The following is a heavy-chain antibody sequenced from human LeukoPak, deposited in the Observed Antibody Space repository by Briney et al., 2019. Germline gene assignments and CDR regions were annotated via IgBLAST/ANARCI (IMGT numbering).Heavy chain of an antibody. Sequence: SQTLSLTCTVSGGSINSGDYFWSWIRQPPGKGLEWIGYIYSSGRTYYNPSLKSRVTISVDTSKNEFSLKLNSVTAADTAVYYCASPPAYYDIMTGYYPGGFDIWGQGTTVTVSS. CDR2: IYSSGRT. J-gene: IGHJ3*02. V-gene: IGHV4-30-4*01. CDR3: ASPPAYYDIMTGYYPGGFDI. CDR1: GGSINSGDYF. D-gene: IGHD3-9*01.